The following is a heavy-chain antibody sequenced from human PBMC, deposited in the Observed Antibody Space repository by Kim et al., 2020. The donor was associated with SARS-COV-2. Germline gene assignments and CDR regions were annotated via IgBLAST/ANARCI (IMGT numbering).Heavy chain of an antibody. D-gene: IGHD4-17*01. V-gene: IGHV3-23*01. Sequence: DSVKGRFTISRDKSKNTLYLQMNSLRAEDTAVYYCANGPPRNGGKGAFDIWGQGTMVTVSS. CDR3: ANGPPRNGGKGAFDI. J-gene: IGHJ3*02.